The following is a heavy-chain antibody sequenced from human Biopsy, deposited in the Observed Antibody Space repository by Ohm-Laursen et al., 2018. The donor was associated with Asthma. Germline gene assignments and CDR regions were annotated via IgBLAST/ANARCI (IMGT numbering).Heavy chain of an antibody. CDR1: SYTFTSYG. Sequence: GASVKVSCKASSYTFTSYGISWVRQAPGQGLEWMGWISAYNGNTNYAQKLQGRVTMTTDTSTSTAYMELTSLRKEDTAVYYCARGGYYGDRRHHNGLDVWGQGTTVTVSS. V-gene: IGHV1-18*04. CDR2: ISAYNGNT. D-gene: IGHD4-17*01. CDR3: ARGGYYGDRRHHNGLDV. J-gene: IGHJ6*02.